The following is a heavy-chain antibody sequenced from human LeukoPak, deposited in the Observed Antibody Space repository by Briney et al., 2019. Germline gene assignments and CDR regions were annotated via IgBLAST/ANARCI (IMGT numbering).Heavy chain of an antibody. Sequence: GGSLRLSCAASGFTVSDNYMSWVRQAPGKGLEWVSVIYSGGSTYYADSVKGRFTISRDNSKNTLYLQMNSLRAEDTAVYYCASGSSSWFGYYYGMDVWGQGTTVTVSS. CDR1: GFTVSDNY. D-gene: IGHD6-13*01. J-gene: IGHJ6*02. CDR3: ASGSSSWFGYYYGMDV. V-gene: IGHV3-53*01. CDR2: IYSGGST.